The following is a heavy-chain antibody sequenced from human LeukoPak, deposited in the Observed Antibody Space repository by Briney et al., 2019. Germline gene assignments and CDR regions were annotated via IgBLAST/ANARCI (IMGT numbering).Heavy chain of an antibody. D-gene: IGHD3-22*01. CDR3: ARSAITTWYFDL. CDR2: ISGSGGST. Sequence: GGSLRLSCAASGFTFSSYAKNWVRQAPGKGLEWVSAISGSGGSTYYADSVKGRLTISRDNSKSTLYLQINSLRAEDTTIFYCARSAITTWYFDLWGQGTLVTVSS. CDR1: GFTFSSYA. J-gene: IGHJ4*02. V-gene: IGHV3-23*01.